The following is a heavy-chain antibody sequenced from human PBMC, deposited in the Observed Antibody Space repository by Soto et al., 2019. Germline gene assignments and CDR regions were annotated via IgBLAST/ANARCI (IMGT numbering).Heavy chain of an antibody. D-gene: IGHD3-10*01. CDR3: ATSHGSGSYYTDFDY. Sequence: ASVKVSCKVSGYTLTELSMHWVRQAPGKGLEWMGGFDPEDGETIYAQKFQGRVTMTEDTSTDTAYMELSSLRSEDTAVYYCATSHGSGSYYTDFDYWGQGTLVTVSS. CDR2: FDPEDGET. V-gene: IGHV1-24*01. CDR1: GYTLTELS. J-gene: IGHJ4*02.